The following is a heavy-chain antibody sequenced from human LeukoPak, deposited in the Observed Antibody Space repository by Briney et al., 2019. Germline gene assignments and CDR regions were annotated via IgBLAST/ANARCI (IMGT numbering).Heavy chain of an antibody. CDR2: IDYSGNI. Sequence: SETLSLTCTVSGGSITSYYWSWIRQPPGKGLEWIGYIDYSGNINYNPSLKSRVTISVDTSKNQFSLKLSSVTAADTAVFYCARHGSGWSFDYWGQGTPVTVSS. CDR1: GGSITSYY. V-gene: IGHV4-59*08. CDR3: ARHGSGWSFDY. D-gene: IGHD6-19*01. J-gene: IGHJ4*02.